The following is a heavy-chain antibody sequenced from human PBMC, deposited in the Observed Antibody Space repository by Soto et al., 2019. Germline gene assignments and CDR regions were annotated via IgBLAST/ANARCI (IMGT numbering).Heavy chain of an antibody. V-gene: IGHV3-9*01. J-gene: IGHJ4*02. CDR2: ISWNSNII. D-gene: IGHD2-15*01. CDR3: AKGGPDGFCSGGRCYFDY. Sequence: GGSLRLSCAASEFTFDDYAMHWVRRNPGKGLEWVSSISWNSNIIGYADSVKGRFTISRDNAKNSLYLQMNSLRPEDTALYYCAKGGPDGFCSGGRCYFDYWGQGTLVTVSS. CDR1: EFTFDDYA.